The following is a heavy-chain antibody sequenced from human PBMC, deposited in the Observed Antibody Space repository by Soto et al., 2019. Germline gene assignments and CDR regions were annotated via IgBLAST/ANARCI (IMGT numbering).Heavy chain of an antibody. CDR2: IHPGDSDT. J-gene: IGHJ6*02. Sequence: GESLKISWVGSGFSFSRYTGGWVRQVPGKGLEWMGVIHPGDSDTRYSPSFQGQVTISADKSISTAYLQWSSLKASDTAMYYCTLSYGDSYYYYYGMDVWGQGTTVTVSS. CDR1: GFSFSRYT. D-gene: IGHD4-17*01. CDR3: TLSYGDSYYYYYGMDV. V-gene: IGHV5-51*01.